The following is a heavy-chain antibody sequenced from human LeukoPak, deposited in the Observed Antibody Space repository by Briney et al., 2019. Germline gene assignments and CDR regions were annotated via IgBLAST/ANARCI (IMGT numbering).Heavy chain of an antibody. J-gene: IGHJ6*04. D-gene: IGHD6-19*01. CDR1: GFTFSNYS. CDR3: ARDHPFGAGEGRYSSGWQIYYYYYYGMDV. Sequence: GGSLRLSCAASGFTFSNYSMNWVRQAPGKGLEWVSSISSSSSYIYYADSVKGRFTISRDNAKNSLYLQMNSLRAEDTAVYYCARDHPFGAGEGRYSSGWQIYYYYYYGMDVWGKGTTVTVSS. CDR2: ISSSSSYI. V-gene: IGHV3-21*04.